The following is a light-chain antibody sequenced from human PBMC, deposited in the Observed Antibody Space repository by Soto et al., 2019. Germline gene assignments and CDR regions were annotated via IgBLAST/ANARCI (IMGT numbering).Light chain of an antibody. CDR3: QQYNSHWT. CDR2: QAS. J-gene: IGKJ1*01. Sequence: DVQMTQSPSTLSVSVGDRVTITCRASQGISNRLAWYQQKPGKAPKLLIYQASSLKSGVPSRFGGSGSGTEFTLTITSLQPDDFATYYCQQYNSHWTFGQGTKVEIK. CDR1: QGISNR. V-gene: IGKV1-5*03.